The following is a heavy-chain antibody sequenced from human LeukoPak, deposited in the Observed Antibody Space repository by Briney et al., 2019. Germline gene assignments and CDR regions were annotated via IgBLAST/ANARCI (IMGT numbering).Heavy chain of an antibody. D-gene: IGHD1-26*01. CDR3: ATRFRATTWYYFDY. J-gene: IGHJ4*02. Sequence: SETLSLTCTVSGGSISSYYWSWIRQPPGKALEWIGYIYYSGSTNYNPSLKSRVTISIDTSKNQFSLKLSSVTAADTAVYYCATRFRATTWYYFDYWGQGTLVTVSS. CDR1: GGSISSYY. V-gene: IGHV4-59*01. CDR2: IYYSGST.